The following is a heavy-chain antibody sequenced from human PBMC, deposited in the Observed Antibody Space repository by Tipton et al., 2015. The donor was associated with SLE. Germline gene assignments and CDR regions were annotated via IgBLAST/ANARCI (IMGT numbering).Heavy chain of an antibody. CDR3: ARAGEYGDYEATDY. J-gene: IGHJ4*02. D-gene: IGHD5-12*01. CDR1: GVSISSDGFY. V-gene: IGHV4-31*03. CDR2: IYYTGTT. Sequence: TLSLTCTVSGVSISSDGFYWSWIRQHPDKVLEWIGYIYYTGTTQYNPSLKSRLTISLDTSKNQFSLRLSSVTAADTATYYCARAGEYGDYEATDYWGQGSLATVSS.